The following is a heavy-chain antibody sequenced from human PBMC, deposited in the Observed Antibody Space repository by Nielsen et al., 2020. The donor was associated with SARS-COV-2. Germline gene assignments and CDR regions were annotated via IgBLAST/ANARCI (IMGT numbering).Heavy chain of an antibody. CDR2: IYWDDDK. V-gene: IGHV2-5*02. D-gene: IGHD3-22*01. CDR3: AHRRDPRRNYYDRRGYAFDI. Sequence: SGPTLVKPTQTLTLTCTFSGFSLSTSGVGVGWIRQPPGKALEWLALIYWDDDKRYSPSLKSRLTITKDTSKNQVVLTMTNMDPVDTATYYCAHRRDPRRNYYDRRGYAFDIWGQGTMVTVSS. J-gene: IGHJ3*02. CDR1: GFSLSTSGVG.